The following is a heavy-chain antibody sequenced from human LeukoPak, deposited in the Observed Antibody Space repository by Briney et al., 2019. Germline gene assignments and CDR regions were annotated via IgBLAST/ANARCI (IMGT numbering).Heavy chain of an antibody. CDR2: IYPGDSDT. CDR3: ARPRREIRYDFWSGQPPPYFDY. J-gene: IGHJ4*02. CDR1: GYSFTSYW. D-gene: IGHD3-3*01. V-gene: IGHV5-51*01. Sequence: GESLKISXKGSGYSFTSYWIGWVRQMPGKGLEWMGIIYPGDSDTIYSPSFQGQVTISADKSISTAYLQWSSLKASDTAMYYCARPRREIRYDFWSGQPPPYFDYWGQGTLVTVSS.